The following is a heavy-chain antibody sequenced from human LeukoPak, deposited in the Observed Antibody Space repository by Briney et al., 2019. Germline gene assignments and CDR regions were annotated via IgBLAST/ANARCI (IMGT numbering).Heavy chain of an antibody. CDR2: ISSSSSYT. J-gene: IGHJ3*02. Sequence: WGSLTLSCAASGFSFSDYYLSWICQAPGKGLEWVSYISSSSSYTNYAASLKGRFTIYRDNAKNSLYLQMNSLRAEDTAVYYCAIDSSTGNGAVEIWCQGTPWTASS. V-gene: IGHV3-11*05. CDR1: GFSFSDYY. CDR3: AIDSSTGNGAVEI. D-gene: IGHD3-10*01.